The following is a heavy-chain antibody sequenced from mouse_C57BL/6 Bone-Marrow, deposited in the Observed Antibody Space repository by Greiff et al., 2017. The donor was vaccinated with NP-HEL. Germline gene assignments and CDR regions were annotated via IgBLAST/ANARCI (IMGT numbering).Heavy chain of an antibody. CDR1: GFTFSDYG. Sequence: DVHLVESGGGLVKPGGSLKLSCAASGFTFSDYGMHWVRQAPEKGLEWVAYISSGSSTIYYADTVKGRFTISRDNAKNTLFLQMTSLRSEDTAMYYCARETVRYFDYWGQGTTLTVSS. CDR3: ARETVRYFDY. V-gene: IGHV5-17*01. J-gene: IGHJ2*01. CDR2: ISSGSSTI.